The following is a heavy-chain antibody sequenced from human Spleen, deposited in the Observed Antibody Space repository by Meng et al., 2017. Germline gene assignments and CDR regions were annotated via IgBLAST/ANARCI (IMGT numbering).Heavy chain of an antibody. J-gene: IGHJ6*02. CDR3: ARGPGYYDSSGSLHYDYGMDV. Sequence: ASVKVSCKASGYAFTSYDINWVRQAAGQGLEWMGWMNPNSGDTGYAQKFQGRVTMTRNTAISTAYMELSSLRSEDTAVYYCARGPGYYDSSGSLHYDYGMDVWGRGTTVTVSS. D-gene: IGHD3-22*01. CDR2: MNPNSGDT. V-gene: IGHV1-8*01. CDR1: GYAFTSYD.